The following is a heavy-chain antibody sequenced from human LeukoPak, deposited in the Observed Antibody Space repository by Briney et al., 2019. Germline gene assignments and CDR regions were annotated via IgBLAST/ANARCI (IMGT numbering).Heavy chain of an antibody. V-gene: IGHV3-21*01. CDR2: ISGSTIYI. Sequence: PGGSLRLSCAAFGFTFSSYRMNWVRQAPGKGLEWVSSISGSTIYIYYADSLKGRFTISRDNAKNSLYLQMNSLRAEDTAVYYCARDYYGTYGHDYWGQGTLVTVSS. J-gene: IGHJ4*02. D-gene: IGHD1-7*01. CDR1: GFTFSSYR. CDR3: ARDYYGTYGHDY.